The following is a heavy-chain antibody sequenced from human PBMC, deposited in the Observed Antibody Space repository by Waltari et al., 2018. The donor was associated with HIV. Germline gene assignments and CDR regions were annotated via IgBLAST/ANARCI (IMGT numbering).Heavy chain of an antibody. V-gene: IGHV4-39*01. CDR3: ARHEPRNTWFDP. Sequence: QLQLQESGPGLVKPSETLSLPCSVSGDSISSSYYYWGWIRQPPGKGLEWIGSIYYSGSTYDNPSLKSRVTISVDTSKNQFSLKLSSVTAADTAIYYCARHEPRNTWFDPWGQGTLVTVSS. CDR2: IYYSGST. CDR1: GDSISSSYYY. J-gene: IGHJ5*02.